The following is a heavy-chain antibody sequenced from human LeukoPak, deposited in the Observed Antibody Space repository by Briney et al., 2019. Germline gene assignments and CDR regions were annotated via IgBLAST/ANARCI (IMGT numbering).Heavy chain of an antibody. D-gene: IGHD3/OR15-3a*01. CDR1: GFTASNYE. CDR3: ARLRIGLGDFDI. V-gene: IGHV3-48*03. J-gene: IGHJ3*02. Sequence: GGSLRLSCAASGFTASNYEINSVRQAPGKGLEWVSYISTSGRTIYYADSVKGRFIISRDNAKNSLYLQMNSLRAEDTAVYYCARLRIGLGDFDIWGQGTTVTVSS. CDR2: ISTSGRTI.